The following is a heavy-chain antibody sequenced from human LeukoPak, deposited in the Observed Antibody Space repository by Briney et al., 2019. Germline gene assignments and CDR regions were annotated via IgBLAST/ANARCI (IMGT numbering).Heavy chain of an antibody. CDR1: GSSFTSYW. CDR2: IYPGDSDT. V-gene: IGHV5-51*01. CDR3: ARHGSTGTTTWFDP. D-gene: IGHD1-1*01. J-gene: IGHJ5*02. Sequence: GGSLQISCKGSGSSFTSYWIGWVRQLPGKGLEWMGIIYPGDSDTRYSPSFQGQVTISADKSISTAYLQWSSLKASDTAMHYCARHGSTGTTTWFDPWGQGTLVTVSS.